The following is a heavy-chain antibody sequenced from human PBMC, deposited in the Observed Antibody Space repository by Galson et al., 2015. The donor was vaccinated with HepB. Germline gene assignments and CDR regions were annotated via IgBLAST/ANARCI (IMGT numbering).Heavy chain of an antibody. CDR2: FDPEDGET. J-gene: IGHJ4*02. Sequence: SVKVSCKVSGYTLTELSMHWVRQAPGKGLEWMGGFDPEDGETIYAQKFQGRVTMTEDTSTDTAYMELSSLRSEDTAVYYCATGRGYSYGYLFDYWGQGTLVTVSS. CDR3: ATGRGYSYGYLFDY. D-gene: IGHD5-18*01. V-gene: IGHV1-24*01. CDR1: GYTLTELS.